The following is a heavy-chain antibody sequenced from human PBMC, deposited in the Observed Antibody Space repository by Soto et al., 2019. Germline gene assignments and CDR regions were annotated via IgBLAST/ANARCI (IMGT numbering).Heavy chain of an antibody. Sequence: QVQLQESGPGLVKPSETLSLTCTVSGGSISSYYWSWIRQPAGKGLEWIGRIYTSGSTNYNPSLKSRVTMSVDTSKNQFSLKLSSVTAADTAVYYCARELNSYGYSGNPFDYWGQGTLVTVSS. CDR1: GGSISSYY. V-gene: IGHV4-4*07. J-gene: IGHJ4*02. CDR2: IYTSGST. D-gene: IGHD5-18*01. CDR3: ARELNSYGYSGNPFDY.